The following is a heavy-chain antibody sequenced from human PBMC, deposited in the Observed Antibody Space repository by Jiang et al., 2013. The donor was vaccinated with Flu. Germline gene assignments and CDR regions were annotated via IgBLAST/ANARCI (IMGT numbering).Heavy chain of an antibody. V-gene: IGHV1-46*01. D-gene: IGHD2-15*01. J-gene: IGHJ5*02. Sequence: VKVSCKASGYTFTSYYMHWVRQAPGQGLEWMGIINPSGGSTSYAQKFQGRVTMTRDTSTSTVYMELSSLRSEDTAVYYCARGPDCSGGSCYSFGLGWFDPWGQGTLVTVSS. CDR1: GYTFTSYY. CDR3: ARGPDCSGGSCYSFGLGWFDP. CDR2: INPSGGST.